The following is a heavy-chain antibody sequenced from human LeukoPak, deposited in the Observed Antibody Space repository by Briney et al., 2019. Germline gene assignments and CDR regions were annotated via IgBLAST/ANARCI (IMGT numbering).Heavy chain of an antibody. D-gene: IGHD2-21*01. J-gene: IGHJ4*02. CDR2: INPNSGGT. CDR3: ARGYVVIAMGPVDY. V-gene: IGHV1-2*02. CDR1: GYTFTGCY. Sequence: ASVKVSCKASGYTFTGCYMHWVRQAPGQGLEWMGWINPNSGGTNYAQKFQGRVTMTRDTSISTAYMELSRLRSDDTAVYYCARGYVVIAMGPVDYWGQGTLVTVSS.